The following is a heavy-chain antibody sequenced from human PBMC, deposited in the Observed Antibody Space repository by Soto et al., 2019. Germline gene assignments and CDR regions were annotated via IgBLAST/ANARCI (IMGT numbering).Heavy chain of an antibody. D-gene: IGHD1-1*01. J-gene: IGHJ4*02. Sequence: TLSLTCAVSGHSISSGFYYWGWIRQPPGKGLEWIGSIYHSGSTYYNPSLKGRVTISVDTSKNQFSLKVSSVTAADTAVYYCARHRNWKVDYWGQGTLVTVSS. V-gene: IGHV4-39*01. CDR1: GHSISSGFYY. CDR3: ARHRNWKVDY. CDR2: IYHSGST.